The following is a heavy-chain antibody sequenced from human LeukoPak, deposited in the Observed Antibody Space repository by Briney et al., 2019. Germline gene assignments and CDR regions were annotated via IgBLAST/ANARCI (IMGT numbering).Heavy chain of an antibody. J-gene: IGHJ4*02. CDR3: ARGIWSRTVSSYYFDY. D-gene: IGHD3-3*01. Sequence: ASVKVSCKASGFTFTNYAMQWVRQATGQRLEWMGWINAGNGHTRYSQRFQGRVTITRDTSATTVYMEVTSLRSEDTAVYYCARGIWSRTVSSYYFDYWGQGTLVTVSS. CDR1: GFTFTNYA. V-gene: IGHV1-3*01. CDR2: INAGNGHT.